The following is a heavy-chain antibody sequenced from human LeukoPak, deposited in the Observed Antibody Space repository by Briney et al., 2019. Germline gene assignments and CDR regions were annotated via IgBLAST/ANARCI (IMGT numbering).Heavy chain of an antibody. CDR3: ARLVRGVIIQYYFDY. V-gene: IGHV4-30-4*07. D-gene: IGHD3-10*01. J-gene: IGHJ4*02. CDR2: IYYGGST. Sequence: SETLSLTCAVSGDSISSGGYSWSWIRQPPGQGLEWIGYIYYGGSTYYNPSLKSRVTISVDTSKNQFSLKLSSVTAADTAVYYCARLVRGVIIQYYFDYWGQGTLVTVSS. CDR1: GDSISSGGYS.